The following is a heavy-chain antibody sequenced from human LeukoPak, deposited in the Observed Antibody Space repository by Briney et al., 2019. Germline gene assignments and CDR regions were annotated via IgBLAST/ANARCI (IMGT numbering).Heavy chain of an antibody. V-gene: IGHV4-4*07. CDR1: GGSISSYY. CDR3: ARRLYSSGYSDTFDI. J-gene: IGHJ3*02. Sequence: SETLSLTCTVSGGSISSYYWSWIRQPAGKGLEWIGRIYTSGSTNYNPSLKSRVTMSVDTSKNQFSLKLSSVTAADTAVYYCARRLYSSGYSDTFDIWGQGVKVTVSS. CDR2: IYTSGST. D-gene: IGHD3-22*01.